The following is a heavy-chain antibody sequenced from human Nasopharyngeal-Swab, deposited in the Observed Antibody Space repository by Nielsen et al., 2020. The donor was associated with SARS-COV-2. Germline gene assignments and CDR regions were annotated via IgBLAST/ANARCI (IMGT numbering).Heavy chain of an antibody. V-gene: IGHV3-21*01. J-gene: IGHJ6*02. Sequence: LSLTCAASGFTFNNYNFNWVRQAPGKGLEWVSSISSSSSYIYYADSVKGRFTISRDNATNSLYLQMTSLRAEDTAVYYCARDGLDYDFWSAYFMDVWGQGTTVTVSS. CDR2: ISSSSSYI. CDR3: ARDGLDYDFWSAYFMDV. CDR1: GFTFNNYN. D-gene: IGHD3-3*01.